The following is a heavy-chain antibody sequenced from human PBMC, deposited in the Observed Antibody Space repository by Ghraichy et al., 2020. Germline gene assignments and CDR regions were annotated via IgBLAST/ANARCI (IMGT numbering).Heavy chain of an antibody. CDR2: IYYSGST. Sequence: SETLSLTCTVSGGSISSSSFYWGWIRQPPGKGLEWIGSIYYSGSTYYNPSLESRVTISVDTSKNQFSLKLSSVTAADTAVYYCARESRGRGGFDIWGQGTMVTVSS. D-gene: IGHD2-15*01. CDR1: GGSISSSSFY. V-gene: IGHV4-39*07. CDR3: ARESRGRGGFDI. J-gene: IGHJ3*02.